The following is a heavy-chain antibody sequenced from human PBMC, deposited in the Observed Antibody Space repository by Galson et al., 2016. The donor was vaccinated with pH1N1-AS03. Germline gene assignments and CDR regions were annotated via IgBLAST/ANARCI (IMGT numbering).Heavy chain of an antibody. CDR1: GYSFTNYW. V-gene: IGHV5-51*01. D-gene: IGHD5/OR15-5a*01. CDR3: ARHRLSVTHSFSTRGIDV. CDR2: IYPGDSYT. Sequence: QSGAEVKKPGESLKISCKGSGYSFTNYWIGWVRQMPGKGLEWMGIIYPGDSYTRYSPSFQGRVTISSDKSITTAYLQWSNLKASDTAMYYCARHRLSVTHSFSTRGIDVWGKGTTVTVSS. J-gene: IGHJ6*04.